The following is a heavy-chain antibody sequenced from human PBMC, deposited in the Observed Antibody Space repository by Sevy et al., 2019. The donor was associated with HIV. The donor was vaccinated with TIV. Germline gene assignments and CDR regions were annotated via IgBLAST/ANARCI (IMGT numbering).Heavy chain of an antibody. J-gene: IGHJ4*02. CDR2: IKQDESEK. CDR1: GFSFSSYW. Sequence: GGSLRLSCAASGFSFSSYWMHWVRQAPGKGLEWLANIKQDESEKYYVPSVKGRFTISRDNAKNSVYLQMNSLRPEDTAIYYCARGNSGSFDYWGQGTLVTVSS. CDR3: ARGNSGSFDY. V-gene: IGHV3-7*04. D-gene: IGHD3-22*01.